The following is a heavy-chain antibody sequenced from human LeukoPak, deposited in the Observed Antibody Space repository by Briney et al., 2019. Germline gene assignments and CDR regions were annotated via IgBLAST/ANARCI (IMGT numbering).Heavy chain of an antibody. D-gene: IGHD3/OR15-3a*01. Sequence: SETLSLTCTVSGGSISSYYWSWIRQPAGKGLEWIGRIYTSGSTNYNPSLKSRVTMSVDTSKNQFSLKLSSVTAADTAVYYCXXXXXXXGTLDYYYYMDVWGKGTTVTISS. CDR3: XXXXXXXGTLDYYYYMDV. CDR2: IYTSGST. V-gene: IGHV4-4*07. CDR1: GGSISSYY. J-gene: IGHJ6*03.